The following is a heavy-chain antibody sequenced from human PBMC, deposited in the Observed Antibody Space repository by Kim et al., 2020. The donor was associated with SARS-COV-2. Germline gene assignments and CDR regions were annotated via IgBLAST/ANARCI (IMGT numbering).Heavy chain of an antibody. Sequence: YDADSGRARFTSSREYAKTSLFLQMNSLRDEDTAVYYCARGSGPQSSPIDYWGQGTLVTVSS. J-gene: IGHJ4*02. D-gene: IGHD6-13*01. CDR3: ARGSGPQSSPIDY. V-gene: IGHV3-48*02.